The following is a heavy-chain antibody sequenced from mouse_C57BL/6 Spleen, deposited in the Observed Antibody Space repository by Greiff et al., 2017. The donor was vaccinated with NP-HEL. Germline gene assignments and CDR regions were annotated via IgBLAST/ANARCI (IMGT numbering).Heavy chain of an antibody. CDR3: ARFGSSYFDV. CDR1: GFTFSSYG. CDR2: ISSGGSYT. J-gene: IGHJ1*03. Sequence: EVQLQESGGDLVKPGGSLKLSCAASGFTFSSYGMSWVRQTPDKRLEWVATISSGGSYTYYPDSVKGRFTISRDNAKNTLYLQMSSLKSEDTAMYYCARFGSSYFDVWGTGTTVTVSS. D-gene: IGHD1-1*01. V-gene: IGHV5-6*01.